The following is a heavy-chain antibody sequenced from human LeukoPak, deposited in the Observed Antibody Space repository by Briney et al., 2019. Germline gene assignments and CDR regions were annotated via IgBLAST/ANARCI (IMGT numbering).Heavy chain of an antibody. CDR2: ISAYNGNT. CDR1: GYTFTSYD. D-gene: IGHD3-22*01. CDR3: ARAPEAFSGYITDSGDY. J-gene: IGHJ4*02. V-gene: IGHV1-18*01. Sequence: ASVKVSCKASGYTFTSYDINWVRQATGQGLEWMGWISAYNGNTNYAQKLQGRVTMTTDTSRSTAYMELRSLRSDDTAVYYCARAPEAFSGYITDSGDYWGQGTLVTVSS.